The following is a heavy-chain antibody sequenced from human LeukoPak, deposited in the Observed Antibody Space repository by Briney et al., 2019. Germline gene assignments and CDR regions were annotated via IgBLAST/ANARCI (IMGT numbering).Heavy chain of an antibody. V-gene: IGHV3-48*03. CDR2: ISSSGGTI. CDR3: ARAPSSGYLYYFDY. Sequence: GGSLRLSCEASGFTFSAYAMTWVRQAPGKGLEWVSYISSSGGTIYYADSVKGRFTISRDNAKNSLYLQMNSLRAEDTAVYYCARAPSSGYLYYFDYWGQGTLVTVSS. D-gene: IGHD3-22*01. CDR1: GFTFSAYA. J-gene: IGHJ4*02.